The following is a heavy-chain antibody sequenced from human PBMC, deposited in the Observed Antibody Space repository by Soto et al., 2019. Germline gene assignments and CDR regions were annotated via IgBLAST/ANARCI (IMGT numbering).Heavy chain of an antibody. CDR1: GGSISSGGYY. D-gene: IGHD3-22*01. J-gene: IGHJ6*02. CDR3: AREEGAVTSGGYYYYYYHGMDV. Sequence: PSDTLSLTCTVSGGSISSGGYYWSWIRQHPGKGLEWIGYIYYSGTTYYNPSLKSRVTISVDTSKNQFSLKLTSVTAADTAVYYCAREEGAVTSGGYYYYYYHGMDVWGQGTTVTVSS. V-gene: IGHV4-31*03. CDR2: IYYSGTT.